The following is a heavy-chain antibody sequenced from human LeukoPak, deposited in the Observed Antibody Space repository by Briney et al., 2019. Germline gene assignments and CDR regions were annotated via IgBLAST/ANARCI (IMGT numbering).Heavy chain of an antibody. CDR3: ARGIQGYGLDY. V-gene: IGHV1-2*06. CDR2: INPNSGGT. Sequence: VASVKVSCKASGYTFTGYYMHWVRQAPGQGLEWMGRINPNSGGTNYAQKYQGRVTMTRDTSISTAYMELSRLRSDDTAVYYCARGIQGYGLDYWGQGTLVTVSS. J-gene: IGHJ4*02. D-gene: IGHD5-18*01. CDR1: GYTFTGYY.